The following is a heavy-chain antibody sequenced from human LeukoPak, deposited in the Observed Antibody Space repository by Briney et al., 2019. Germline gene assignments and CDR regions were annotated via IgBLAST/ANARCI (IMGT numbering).Heavy chain of an antibody. D-gene: IGHD3-10*01. V-gene: IGHV3-30*09. CDR2: ISYDGSNK. CDR1: GFTFSSYA. CDR3: VRVYNDLWFGELYFDY. Sequence: GGSLRLSCAASGFTFSSYAMHWVRQAPGKGMEWVAVISYDGSNKYYADSVKGRFAISRDNSKNTLYLEMNGVRAEDTAVYYCVRVYNDLWFGELYFDYWGQGTLVTVSS. J-gene: IGHJ4*02.